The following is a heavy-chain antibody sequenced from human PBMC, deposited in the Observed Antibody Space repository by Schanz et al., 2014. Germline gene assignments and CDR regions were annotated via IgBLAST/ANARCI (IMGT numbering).Heavy chain of an antibody. V-gene: IGHV3-11*04. D-gene: IGHD5-18*01. Sequence: QVQLVDSGGGLVKPGGSLRLSCTASGFPFSDYFMTWIRQPPGRGLEWVSYIGNGGVTIYYADSVKGRFTISRDNSKNSLYLQMNGLRVEDTAVYYCARVALPGYSSPRDAFDIWGQGTMVTVSS. J-gene: IGHJ3*02. CDR3: ARVALPGYSSPRDAFDI. CDR1: GFPFSDYF. CDR2: IGNGGVTI.